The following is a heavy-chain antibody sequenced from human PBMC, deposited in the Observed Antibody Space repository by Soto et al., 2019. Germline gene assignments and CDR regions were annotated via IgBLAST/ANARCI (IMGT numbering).Heavy chain of an antibody. CDR1: GGSFSGYY. D-gene: IGHD6-19*01. Sequence: SETLSLTCAVYGGSFSGYYWSWIRQPPGKGLEWIGEINHSGSTNYNPSLKSRVTISVDTSKNQFSLKLSSVTAADTAVYYCARGKAVAGYYYYYGMDVWGQGTTVTVSS. CDR2: INHSGST. CDR3: ARGKAVAGYYYYYGMDV. V-gene: IGHV4-34*01. J-gene: IGHJ6*02.